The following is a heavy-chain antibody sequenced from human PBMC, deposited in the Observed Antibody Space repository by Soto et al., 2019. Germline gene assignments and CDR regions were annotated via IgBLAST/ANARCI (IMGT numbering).Heavy chain of an antibody. V-gene: IGHV1-24*01. J-gene: IGHJ3*02. Sequence: GASVKVSCKVSGYTLTELSMHWVRQAPGKGLEWMGGFDPEDGETIYAQKFQGRVTMTEDTSTDTAYMELSSLRSEDTAAYYCATGALSSGLLWFGPKDAFDIWDQGTMVTVSS. CDR2: FDPEDGET. CDR1: GYTLTELS. D-gene: IGHD3-10*01. CDR3: ATGALSSGLLWFGPKDAFDI.